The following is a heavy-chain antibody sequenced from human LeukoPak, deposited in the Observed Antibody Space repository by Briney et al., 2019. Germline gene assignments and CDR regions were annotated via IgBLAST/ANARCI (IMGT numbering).Heavy chain of an antibody. J-gene: IGHJ4*02. D-gene: IGHD3-22*01. CDR3: AKGPYDSSGYYY. Sequence: PGGSLRLSCAASGFTFSSYAMHWVRQAPGKGLEWVAVISYDGSNKYYADSVKGRFTISRDNSKNTLYLQMNSLRAEDTAVYYCAKGPYDSSGYYYWGQGTLVTVSP. CDR2: ISYDGSNK. CDR1: GFTFSSYA. V-gene: IGHV3-30*04.